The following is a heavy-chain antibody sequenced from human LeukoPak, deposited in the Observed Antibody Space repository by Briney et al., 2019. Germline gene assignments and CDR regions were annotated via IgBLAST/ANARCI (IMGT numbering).Heavy chain of an antibody. D-gene: IGHD4/OR15-4a*01. V-gene: IGHV5-51*01. CDR3: ATSRNLIDGVYYTQDDS. CDR2: IYPADSDT. J-gene: IGHJ5*01. CDR1: GYFFINYW. Sequence: GESLKISCKGSGYFFINYWIAWVRQMPGKGLEWMGMIYPADSDTRYSPSFQGQVSISADKSIRSAYLQWSSLKASDTAMYYCATSRNLIDGVYYTQDDSWGQGTLVTVSS.